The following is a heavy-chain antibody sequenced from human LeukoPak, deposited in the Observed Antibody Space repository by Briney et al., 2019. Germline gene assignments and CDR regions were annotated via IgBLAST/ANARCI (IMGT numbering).Heavy chain of an antibody. J-gene: IGHJ3*02. V-gene: IGHV3-30*03. Sequence: GGSLRLSCAASGFTFSSYGMHWVRQAPGKGLEWVAVISYDGSNKYYADSVKGRFTISRDNSKNTLYLQMNSLRAEDTAVYYCATPTTVTSDAFDIWGQGTMVTVSS. CDR2: ISYDGSNK. D-gene: IGHD4-17*01. CDR3: ATPTTVTSDAFDI. CDR1: GFTFSSYG.